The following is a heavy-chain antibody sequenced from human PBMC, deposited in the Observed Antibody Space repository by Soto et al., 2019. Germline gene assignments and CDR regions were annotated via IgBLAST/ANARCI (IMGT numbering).Heavy chain of an antibody. D-gene: IGHD2-15*01. CDR2: VSNTATT. CDR3: ARGHIVVVVAAKVFDY. Sequence: SETLSLTCTVSGASVINYYWAWIRQSPGRGLESIGYVSNTATTTYNPSLKNRVTISVDASKSQFYLNLRSVTAADTAVYYCARGHIVVVVAAKVFDYWGQGTLVTVSS. CDR1: GASVINYY. J-gene: IGHJ4*02. V-gene: IGHV4-59*02.